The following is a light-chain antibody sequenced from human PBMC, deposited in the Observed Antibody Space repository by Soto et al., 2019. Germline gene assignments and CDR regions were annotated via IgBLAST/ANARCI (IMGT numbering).Light chain of an antibody. CDR2: DDS. CDR1: QSISNS. Sequence: DIRMTQSPSTLSASVGDRVTITCRASQSISNSLAWYRQKPRKAPKLLIYDDSTLESGVPSRFSGSGSGTEFTLTISSLQPDDFATYYCQQYNSYWTFGQGTKVEIK. J-gene: IGKJ1*01. CDR3: QQYNSYWT. V-gene: IGKV1-5*01.